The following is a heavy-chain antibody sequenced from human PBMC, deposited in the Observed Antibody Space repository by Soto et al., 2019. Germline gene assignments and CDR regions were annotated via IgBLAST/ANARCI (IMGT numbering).Heavy chain of an antibody. CDR3: ARVRDYGLGTNRHYYGMDV. CDR2: LYTMGST. Sequence: SETLSLTCTVSGGSISGYYWSWIRQPAGKGLEWIGRLYTMGSTNYNPSLQSRVTMSVDTSKNEFSLKVSTVTAADTAVFFCARVRDYGLGTNRHYYGMDVWGQGTTVTVS. J-gene: IGHJ6*02. D-gene: IGHD3-10*01. V-gene: IGHV4-4*07. CDR1: GGSISGYY.